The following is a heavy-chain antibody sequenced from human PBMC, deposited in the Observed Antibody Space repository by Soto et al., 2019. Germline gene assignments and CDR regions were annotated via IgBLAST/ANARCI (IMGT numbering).Heavy chain of an antibody. J-gene: IGHJ5*02. CDR3: ARRGTGSNVRRCNWFDP. CDR2: IYYSGST. V-gene: IGHV4-39*01. Sequence: SETLSLTCTVSGGSISSSSYYWGWIRQPPGKGLEWIGSIYYSGSTYYNPSLKSRVTISVDTSKNQFSLKLSSVTAADTAVYYCARRGTGSNVRRCNWFDPWGQGTLVTVSS. CDR1: GGSISSSSYY. D-gene: IGHD3-16*01.